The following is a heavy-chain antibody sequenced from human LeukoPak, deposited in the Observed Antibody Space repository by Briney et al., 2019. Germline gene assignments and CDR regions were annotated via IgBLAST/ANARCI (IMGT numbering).Heavy chain of an antibody. Sequence: GGSLRLSCAASGFTFSSYWMSWVRQAPGKGLEWVANIKQDGSEKYYVDSVKGRFTISRDNAKNSLYLQMNSLRAEDTAVYYCARADQYYDFWSAGWYFDYWGQGTLVTVSS. CDR2: IKQDGSEK. V-gene: IGHV3-7*01. J-gene: IGHJ4*02. CDR3: ARADQYYDFWSAGWYFDY. CDR1: GFTFSSYW. D-gene: IGHD3-3*01.